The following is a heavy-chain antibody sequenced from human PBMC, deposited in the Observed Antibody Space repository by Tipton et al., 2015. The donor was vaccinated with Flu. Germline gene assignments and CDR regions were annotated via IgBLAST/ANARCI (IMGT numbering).Heavy chain of an antibody. Sequence: VQLVQSGGGLIQPGWSLRLSCAASGLTVSSNYMSWVRQAPGKGLEWVSVIYSDDSTYYADSVKGRFTVSRDNSKNTVYLQMNSLRVEDTAVYYCARGPKKGSSWYFDYWGQGTLVTVSS. CDR3: ARGPKKGSSWYFDY. V-gene: IGHV3-53*01. CDR1: GLTVSSNY. CDR2: IYSDDST. D-gene: IGHD6-13*01. J-gene: IGHJ4*02.